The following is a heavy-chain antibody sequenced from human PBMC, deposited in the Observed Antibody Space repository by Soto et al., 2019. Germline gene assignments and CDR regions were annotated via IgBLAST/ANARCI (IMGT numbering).Heavy chain of an antibody. D-gene: IGHD3-10*01. Sequence: ASLKVSCKASGYTFTSYGISWVRQAPGQGLEGMGGISAYNGNTNYAQKLQGRVTMTTDTSTSTAYMELRSLTSDDTAVYYCARDEKSSYLITMVRGVSSPVSSYYVMDVWGQGTTVTVSS. J-gene: IGHJ6*02. CDR3: ARDEKSSYLITMVRGVSSPVSSYYVMDV. V-gene: IGHV1-18*01. CDR1: GYTFTSYG. CDR2: ISAYNGNT.